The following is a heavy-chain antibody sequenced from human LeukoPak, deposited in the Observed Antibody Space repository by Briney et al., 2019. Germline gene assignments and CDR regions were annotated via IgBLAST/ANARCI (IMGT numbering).Heavy chain of an antibody. D-gene: IGHD6-13*01. V-gene: IGHV3-43*01. CDR3: AKDSSSWYGLDY. Sequence: GGSLRLSCAASGFTFDDYTMHWVRQAPGKGLEWVSLISCDGGGTYYADSVKGRFTISRDNSKNSLYLQMNSLRTEDTALYYCAKDSSSWYGLDYWGQGTLVTVSS. J-gene: IGHJ4*02. CDR2: ISCDGGGT. CDR1: GFTFDDYT.